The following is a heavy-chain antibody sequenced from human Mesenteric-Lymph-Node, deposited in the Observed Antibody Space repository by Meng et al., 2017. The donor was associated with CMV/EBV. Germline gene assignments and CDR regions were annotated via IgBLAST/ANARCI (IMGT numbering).Heavy chain of an antibody. CDR2: IWYDGSNK. J-gene: IGHJ6*02. CDR1: GFTFSSYA. D-gene: IGHD2-2*02. CDR3: AKDQVNIVVVPAAIRAYYYYGMDV. Sequence: GGSLRLSCAASGFTFSSYAMHWVRQAPGKGLEWVAVIWYDGSNKYYADSVKGRFTISRDNSKNTLYLQMNSLRAEDTAVYYCAKDQVNIVVVPAAIRAYYYYGMDVWGQGTTVTVSS. V-gene: IGHV3-33*06.